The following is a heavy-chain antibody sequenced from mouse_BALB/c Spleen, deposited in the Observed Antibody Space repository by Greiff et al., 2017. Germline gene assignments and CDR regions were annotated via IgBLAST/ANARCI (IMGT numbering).Heavy chain of an antibody. V-gene: IGHV5-4*02. Sequence: EVKLMESGGGLVKPGGSLKLSCAASGFTFSDYYMYWVRQTPEKRLEWVATISDGGSYTYYPDSVKGRFTISRDNAKNNLYLQMSSLKSEDTAMYYCARDGKVQRFAYWGQGTLVTVSA. CDR1: GFTFSDYY. J-gene: IGHJ3*01. D-gene: IGHD2-14*01. CDR3: ARDGKVQRFAY. CDR2: ISDGGSYT.